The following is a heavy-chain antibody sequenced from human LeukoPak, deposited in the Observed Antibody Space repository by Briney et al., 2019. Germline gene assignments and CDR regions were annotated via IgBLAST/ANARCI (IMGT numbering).Heavy chain of an antibody. CDR1: GGSFSGYY. CDR2: INHSGST. D-gene: IGHD3-16*01. Sequence: SETLSLTCAVYGGSFSGYYWSWIRQPPGKGLEWIGEINHSGSTNYNPSLKSRVTISVDTSKNQFSLKLSSVTAADTAVYYCARSIMITFGAKYNWFDPWGQGTLVTVSS. J-gene: IGHJ5*02. CDR3: ARSIMITFGAKYNWFDP. V-gene: IGHV4-34*01.